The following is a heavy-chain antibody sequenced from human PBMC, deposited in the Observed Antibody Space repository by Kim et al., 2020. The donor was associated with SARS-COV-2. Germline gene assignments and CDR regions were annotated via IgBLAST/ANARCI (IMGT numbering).Heavy chain of an antibody. CDR3: ATTSGDWRLFDF. J-gene: IGHJ4*02. V-gene: IGHV4-34*01. Sequence: NSHPPLKSRVAISIDTSKTQFSLRLSSVTAADTAVYYCATTSGDWRLFDFWGQGTLVTVSS. D-gene: IGHD2-21*01.